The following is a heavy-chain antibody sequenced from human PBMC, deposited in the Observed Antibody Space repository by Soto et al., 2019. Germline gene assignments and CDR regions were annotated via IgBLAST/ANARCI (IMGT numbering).Heavy chain of an antibody. Sequence: EVQLVESRGGLVQPGGSLRLSCAASGFTFSDYWMSWVRQAPGKGPEWVAIIKPDGSVKQYVDSVQGRFTISRDNAENSLYLQMNSLRVDDTSIYYCAKFSRTMSSVWGQGTLVTVSS. V-gene: IGHV3-7*01. CDR1: GFTFSDYW. J-gene: IGHJ4*02. CDR3: AKFSRTMSSV. CDR2: IKPDGSVK. D-gene: IGHD3-10*02.